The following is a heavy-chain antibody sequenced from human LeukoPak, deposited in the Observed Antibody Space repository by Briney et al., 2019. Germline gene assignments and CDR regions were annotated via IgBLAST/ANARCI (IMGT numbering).Heavy chain of an antibody. D-gene: IGHD4-23*01. CDR2: ISSSSSTI. J-gene: IGHJ4*02. Sequence: GGSLRLSCAASGFTLSSYNMNWVRQAPGKGLEWISYISSSSSTIYYADSVKGRFTVSRDNAKNSLSLQMNSLRPEDTAIYYCARDGATFVTYWGQGTLVTVSS. CDR3: ARDGATFVTY. CDR1: GFTLSSYN. V-gene: IGHV3-48*04.